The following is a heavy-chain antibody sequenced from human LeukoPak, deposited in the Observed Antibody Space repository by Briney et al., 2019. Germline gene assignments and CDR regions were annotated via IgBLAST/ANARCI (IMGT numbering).Heavy chain of an antibody. CDR3: ARARRNYYGSGSYRSPFDY. D-gene: IGHD3-10*01. CDR1: GGSFSGYY. CDR2: INHSGST. V-gene: IGHV4-34*01. Sequence: SETLSLTCVVYGGSFSGYYWSWIRQPPGKGLEWIGEINHSGSTNYNPSLKSRVTISVDTSKNQFSLKLSSVTAADTAVYYCARARRNYYGSGSYRSPFDYWGQGTLVTVSS. J-gene: IGHJ4*02.